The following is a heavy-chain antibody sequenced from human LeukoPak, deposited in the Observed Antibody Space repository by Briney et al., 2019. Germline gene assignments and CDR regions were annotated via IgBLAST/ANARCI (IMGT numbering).Heavy chain of an antibody. D-gene: IGHD3-10*01. J-gene: IGHJ4*02. CDR1: GFTFSSYG. CDR3: AVCPVGVVIYPFDY. CDR2: IWYDGSNK. V-gene: IGHV3-33*01. Sequence: GGSLRLSCAASGFTFSSYGMHWVRQAPGKGLEWVAVIWYDGSNKYYADSVKGRFTISRDNSKNTLYLQMNSLRAEDTAVYYCAVCPVGVVIYPFDYWGQGTLVTVSS.